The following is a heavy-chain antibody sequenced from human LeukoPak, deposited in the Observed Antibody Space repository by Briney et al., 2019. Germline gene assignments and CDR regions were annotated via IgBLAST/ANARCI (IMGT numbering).Heavy chain of an antibody. V-gene: IGHV4-61*08. Sequence: SETLSLTCTVSGGSISSNGYYWGWIRQPPGKGLEWIVYIYYSGSTNYNPSLKSRVTISVDTSKNQFSLKLSSVTAADTAVYYCARGGPTYYSGSGSYPGFDPWGQGTLVTVSS. J-gene: IGHJ5*02. D-gene: IGHD3-10*01. CDR1: GGSISSNGYY. CDR2: IYYSGST. CDR3: ARGGPTYYSGSGSYPGFDP.